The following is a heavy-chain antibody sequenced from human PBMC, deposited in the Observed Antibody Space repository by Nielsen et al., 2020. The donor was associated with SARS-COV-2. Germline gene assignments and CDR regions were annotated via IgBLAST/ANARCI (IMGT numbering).Heavy chain of an antibody. J-gene: IGHJ6*03. Sequence: SQTLSLTCAISGDSVSSNSAAWNWIRQSPSRGLEWLGRTYYRSKWYNDYAVSVKSRITINPDTSKNQFSLQLNSVTPGDTAVYYCARARGAYGDYYYYYYTDVWGKGTTVTVSS. CDR3: ARARGAYGDYYYYYYTDV. D-gene: IGHD4-17*01. V-gene: IGHV6-1*01. CDR2: TYYRSKWYN. CDR1: GDSVSSNSAA.